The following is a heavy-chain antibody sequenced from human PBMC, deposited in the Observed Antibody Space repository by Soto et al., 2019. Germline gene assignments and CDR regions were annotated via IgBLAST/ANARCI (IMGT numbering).Heavy chain of an antibody. V-gene: IGHV4-4*07. CDR1: GGSISSYY. CDR3: ARDCSSASFYRGGMDV. J-gene: IGHJ6*02. CDR2: IFTSGST. Sequence: QVQLQESGPGLVKPSETLSLTCTVSGGSISSYYWSWIRQPAGKGLEWIGRIFTSGSTTYNPSLKSRVTMSVDTAKNHFSLKLSSVTAADTAVYYCARDCSSASFYRGGMDVWGQGTTVTVSS. D-gene: IGHD2-2*02.